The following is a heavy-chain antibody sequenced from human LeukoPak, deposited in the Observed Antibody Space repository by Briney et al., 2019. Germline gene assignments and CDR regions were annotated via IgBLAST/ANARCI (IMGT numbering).Heavy chain of an antibody. CDR2: ISWNSGSI. CDR1: GFTFDDYA. Sequence: PGRSLRLSCAASGFTFDDYAMHWVRQAPGKGLEWVSGISWNSGSIGYADSVKGRFTISRDNAKNSPYLQMNSLRAEDMALYYCAKGITFGGVIVPMAFDYWGQGTLVTVSS. CDR3: AKGITFGGVIVPMAFDY. D-gene: IGHD3-16*02. V-gene: IGHV3-9*03. J-gene: IGHJ4*02.